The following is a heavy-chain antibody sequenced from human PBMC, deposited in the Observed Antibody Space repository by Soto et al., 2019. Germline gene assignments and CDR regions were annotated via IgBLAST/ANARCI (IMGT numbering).Heavy chain of an antibody. CDR2: TRNKANSYTT. V-gene: IGHV3-72*01. D-gene: IGHD3-10*01. J-gene: IGHJ6*03. CDR3: ARGVLQRYYYYYYMDV. CDR1: GFTFSDHY. Sequence: GGSLRLSCAASGFTFSDHYMDWVRQAPGKGLEWVGRTRNKANSYTTEYAASVKGRFTISRDDSKNSLYLQMNSLKTEDTAVYYCARGVLQRYYYYYYMDVWGKGTTVTVSS.